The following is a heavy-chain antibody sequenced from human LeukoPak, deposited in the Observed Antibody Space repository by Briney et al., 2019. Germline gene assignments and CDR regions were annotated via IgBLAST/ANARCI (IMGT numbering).Heavy chain of an antibody. CDR1: GGSIDRTSSY. CDR3: ARVIGSYGDSAY. J-gene: IGHJ4*02. Sequence: PSETLSLTCSVSGGSIDRTSSYWGWVRQSPGKGLEWIGSINYVGSTYYNPSLKSRVTISVDTSKNQFSLKLSSVTAADTAVYYCARVIGSYGDSAYWGQGTLVTVSS. D-gene: IGHD1-26*01. V-gene: IGHV4-39*07. CDR2: INYVGST.